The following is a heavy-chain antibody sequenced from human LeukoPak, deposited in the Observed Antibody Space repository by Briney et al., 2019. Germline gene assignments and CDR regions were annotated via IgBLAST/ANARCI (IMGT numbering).Heavy chain of an antibody. J-gene: IGHJ4*02. CDR3: ATGDVSGYDKLSDY. D-gene: IGHD5-12*01. V-gene: IGHV1-24*01. Sequence: ASVKVSCKVSGYTLTELSMHWVRQAPGKGLEWMGGFDPEDGETIYAQKFQGRVTMTEDTSTDTAYMELSSLRSEDTAVYYCATGDVSGYDKLSDYWGQGTLVTVSS. CDR1: GYTLTELS. CDR2: FDPEDGET.